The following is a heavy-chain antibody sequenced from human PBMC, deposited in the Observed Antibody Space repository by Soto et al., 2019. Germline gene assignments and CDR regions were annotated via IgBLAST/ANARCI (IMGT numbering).Heavy chain of an antibody. Sequence: QLQLQESGPGLVNPSETLSLTCTVSGGSISSSSYYWGWIRQPPGKGLEWIGSIYYSGSTYYNPSLKSRDTISVDTPKNQFSLKLSSVTAADTAVYYCARLSRHVTVRRPWGYFDYWGQGTLVTVSS. D-gene: IGHD3-10*01. CDR2: IYYSGST. CDR1: GGSISSSSYY. V-gene: IGHV4-39*01. J-gene: IGHJ4*02. CDR3: ARLSRHVTVRRPWGYFDY.